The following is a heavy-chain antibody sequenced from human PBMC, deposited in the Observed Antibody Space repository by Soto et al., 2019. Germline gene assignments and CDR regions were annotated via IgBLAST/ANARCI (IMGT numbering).Heavy chain of an antibody. Sequence: EVQLAESGGGVIQPGRSLRLSCTASGLTFGDYTISWIRQAPGKGLEWVGLIRSKPYGGATEYAASVKGRFAISRDDYKNIAYQQMNSLKNGDTAVYYCSGVLWFGEQLSDDYYGMDVWGQGTTVTVSS. D-gene: IGHD3-10*01. V-gene: IGHV3-49*03. CDR3: SGVLWFGEQLSDDYYGMDV. CDR2: IRSKPYGGAT. CDR1: GLTFGDYT. J-gene: IGHJ6*02.